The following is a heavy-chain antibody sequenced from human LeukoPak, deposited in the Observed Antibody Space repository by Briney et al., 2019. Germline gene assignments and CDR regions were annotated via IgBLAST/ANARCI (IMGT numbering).Heavy chain of an antibody. D-gene: IGHD2-2*01. CDR2: IIPILGIA. V-gene: IGHV1-69*04. CDR1: GYTFTSYG. Sequence: GASVKVSCKASGYTFTSYGISWVRQAPGQGLEWMGRIIPILGIANYAQKFQGRVTITADKPTSTAYMELSSLRSEDTAVYYCASERGGLGYCSSTSCSFDPWGQGTLVTVSS. CDR3: ASERGGLGYCSSTSCSFDP. J-gene: IGHJ5*02.